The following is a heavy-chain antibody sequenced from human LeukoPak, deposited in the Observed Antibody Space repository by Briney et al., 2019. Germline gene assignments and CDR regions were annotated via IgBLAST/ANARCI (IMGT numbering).Heavy chain of an antibody. CDR3: ASSYWYFDL. CDR1: GFSFSSHG. Sequence: GGSLRLSCAASGFSFSSHGMHWVRQAPGKGLEWVAVISHDGNTKYYADSVKGRFTITRDNSKNTLFLQTNSLRADDTAMYYCASSYWYFDLWGRGTLVTVSS. J-gene: IGHJ2*01. V-gene: IGHV3-30*03. CDR2: ISHDGNTK.